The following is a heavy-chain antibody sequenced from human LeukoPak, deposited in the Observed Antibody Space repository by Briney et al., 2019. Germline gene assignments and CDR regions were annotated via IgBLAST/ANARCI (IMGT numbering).Heavy chain of an antibody. CDR2: INPTSGGA. CDR1: GYTFIGYY. CDR3: ARLVGLSTTASY. V-gene: IGHV1-2*02. D-gene: IGHD5/OR15-5a*01. J-gene: IGHJ4*02. Sequence: ASVKVSCKSSGYTFIGYYLHWVRQAPGQGLEWMGWINPTSGGANYAQKFQDRVTMTRDTSINTAYMELSRLTSDDTAVYYCARLVGLSTTASYWGQGTLVIVSS.